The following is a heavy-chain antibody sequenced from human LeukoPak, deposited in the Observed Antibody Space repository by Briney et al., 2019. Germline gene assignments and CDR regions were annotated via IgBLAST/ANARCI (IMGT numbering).Heavy chain of an antibody. CDR1: GFTFSSYS. CDR2: ITSSSDYV. V-gene: IGHV3-21*01. D-gene: IGHD2-15*01. Sequence: PGGSLRLSCTASGFTFSSYSMNWVRQAPGKGLEWVSSITSSSDYVYYTDSVKGRFTISRDNAENSLHLQMNSLRADDTAVYYCAREFKSGCGMWAWGQGTLVTVSS. J-gene: IGHJ5*02. CDR3: AREFKSGCGMWA.